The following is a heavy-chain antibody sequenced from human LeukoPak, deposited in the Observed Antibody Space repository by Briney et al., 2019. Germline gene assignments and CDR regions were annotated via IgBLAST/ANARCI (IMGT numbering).Heavy chain of an antibody. CDR2: IIPIFGTA. D-gene: IGHD3-3*01. Sequence: SVKVSCKASGGTFSSCAISWVRQAPGQGLEWMGGIIPIFGTANYAQKFQGRVTITTDESTSTAYMELSSLRSEDTAVYYCARDTGDFWSGYFLWGQGTQVTVSS. V-gene: IGHV1-69*05. J-gene: IGHJ4*02. CDR1: GGTFSSCA. CDR3: ARDTGDFWSGYFL.